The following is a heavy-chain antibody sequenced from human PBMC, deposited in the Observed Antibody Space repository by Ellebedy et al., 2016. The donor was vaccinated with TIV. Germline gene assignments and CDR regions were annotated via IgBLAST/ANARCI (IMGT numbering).Heavy chain of an antibody. J-gene: IGHJ3*02. D-gene: IGHD2-15*01. CDR2: ISGSGGST. Sequence: GESLKISCAASGFTFSSYAMSWVRQAPGKGLEWVSAISGSGGSTYYADSVKGRFTISRDNSKNTLYLQMNSLRAEDTAVYYCAKGAYCSGGSCYEPSFDIWGQGTMVTVPS. V-gene: IGHV3-23*01. CDR3: AKGAYCSGGSCYEPSFDI. CDR1: GFTFSSYA.